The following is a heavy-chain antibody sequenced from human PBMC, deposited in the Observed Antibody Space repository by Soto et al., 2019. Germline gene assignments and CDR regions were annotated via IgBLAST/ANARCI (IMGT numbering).Heavy chain of an antibody. J-gene: IGHJ4*02. V-gene: IGHV3-23*01. CDR3: AKGKTSGWYYFDY. CDR1: GFTVSSNY. CDR2: ISASGRDI. Sequence: GGSLRLSCAASGFTVSSNYMSWVRQAPGKGLEWVSGISASGRDIHYADSVKDRFTVSRDNSKNTLYLQMNSLRAEDTAIYYCAKGKTSGWYYFDYWGQGALVTVSS. D-gene: IGHD6-19*01.